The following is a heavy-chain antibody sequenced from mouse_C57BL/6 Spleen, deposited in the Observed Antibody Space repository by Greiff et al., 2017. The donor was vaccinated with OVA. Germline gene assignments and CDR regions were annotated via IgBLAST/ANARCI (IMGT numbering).Heavy chain of an antibody. Sequence: VQLQQSGPELVKPGASVKISCKASGYSFTSYYIHWVKQRPGQGLEWIGWIYPGSGNTKYNEKFKGKATLTADTSSSTAYMQLSSLTSEGSAVYYCARPYGNYASWFAYWGQGTLVTVSA. CDR1: GYSFTSYY. V-gene: IGHV1-66*01. CDR3: ARPYGNYASWFAY. J-gene: IGHJ3*01. D-gene: IGHD2-1*01. CDR2: IYPGSGNT.